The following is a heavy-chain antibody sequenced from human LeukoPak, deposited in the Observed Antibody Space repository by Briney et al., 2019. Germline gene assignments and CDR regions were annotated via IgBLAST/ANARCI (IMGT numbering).Heavy chain of an antibody. CDR3: ARPINSGWYGGFGN. V-gene: IGHV4-59*08. Sequence: SETLSLTCTVSGGSISISFWSWIRQPPGKGLEWIGYIYDSGSTNYNPSLKSRVTMSIDTSKNQFSLKLSSVTAADTAVYYCARPINSGWYGGFGNWGQGTLVTVSS. CDR1: GGSISISF. CDR2: IYDSGST. J-gene: IGHJ4*02. D-gene: IGHD6-19*01.